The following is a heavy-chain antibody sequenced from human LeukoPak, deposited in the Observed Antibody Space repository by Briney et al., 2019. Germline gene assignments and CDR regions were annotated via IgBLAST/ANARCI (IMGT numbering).Heavy chain of an antibody. CDR2: ISGSGGST. D-gene: IGHD3-3*01. V-gene: IGHV3-23*01. CDR1: GFTFSSYA. Sequence: GGSLRLSCAASGFTFSSYAMSWVRQAPGKGLEWVSAISGSGGSTYYADSVKGRFTISRDNSKNTLYLQMNSLRAEDTAVYYCAKATGNYDFWSGYYNPDAFDIWGQGTMVTVSS. J-gene: IGHJ3*02. CDR3: AKATGNYDFWSGYYNPDAFDI.